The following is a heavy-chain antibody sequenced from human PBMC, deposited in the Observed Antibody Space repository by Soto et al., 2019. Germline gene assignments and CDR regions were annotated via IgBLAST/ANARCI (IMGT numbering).Heavy chain of an antibody. CDR3: ARHEPLHGDYDY. V-gene: IGHV4-59*08. D-gene: IGHD4-17*01. CDR1: GGSISSYY. CDR2: IYYSVST. Sequence: PSETLSLTCTVSGGSISSYYWSWIRQPPGKGLEWIGYIYYSVSTNYNPSLKSRVTISVDTSKNQFSLKLSSVTAADTAVYYCARHEPLHGDYDYWGQGTLVTVSS. J-gene: IGHJ4*02.